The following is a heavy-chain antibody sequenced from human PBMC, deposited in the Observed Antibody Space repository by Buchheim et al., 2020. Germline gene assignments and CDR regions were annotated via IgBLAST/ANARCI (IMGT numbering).Heavy chain of an antibody. CDR1: GFTFSSYA. CDR2: ISYDGSNK. Sequence: QVQLVESGGGVVQPGRSLRLSCAASGFTFSSYAMHWVRQAPGKGLEWVAVISYDGSNKYYADSVKGRFTISRDNSKNTLYLQMNSLRAEDTAVYYCARDGRYYGSGSNYYYYGMDVWGQGTT. V-gene: IGHV3-30-3*01. CDR3: ARDGRYYGSGSNYYYYGMDV. D-gene: IGHD3-10*01. J-gene: IGHJ6*02.